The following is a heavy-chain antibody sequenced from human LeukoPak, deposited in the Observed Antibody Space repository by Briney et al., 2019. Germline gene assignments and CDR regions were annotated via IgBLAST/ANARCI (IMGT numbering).Heavy chain of an antibody. CDR1: GYTFIGYY. Sequence: ASVKVSCKASGYTFIGYYMHWVRQAPGQGLEWMGWISAYNGNTNYAQKLQGRVTMTTDTSTSTAYMELRSLRSDDTAVYYCARLYSSGWIDYWGQGTLVTVSS. CDR3: ARLYSSGWIDY. D-gene: IGHD6-19*01. J-gene: IGHJ4*02. CDR2: ISAYNGNT. V-gene: IGHV1-18*04.